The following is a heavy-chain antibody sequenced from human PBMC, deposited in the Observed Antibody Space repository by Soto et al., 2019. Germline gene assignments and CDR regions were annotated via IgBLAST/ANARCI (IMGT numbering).Heavy chain of an antibody. J-gene: IGHJ5*02. CDR2: IYYSGST. D-gene: IGHD1-1*01. Sequence: PSETLSLTCTVSGGSISSGDYYWSWIRQPPGKGLEWIGYIYYSGSTYYNPSLKSRVTISVDTSKNQFSLKLSSVTAADTAVYYCARDQSWHDLVWWFDPWGQGTLVTVSS. CDR1: GGSISSGDYY. V-gene: IGHV4-30-4*01. CDR3: ARDQSWHDLVWWFDP.